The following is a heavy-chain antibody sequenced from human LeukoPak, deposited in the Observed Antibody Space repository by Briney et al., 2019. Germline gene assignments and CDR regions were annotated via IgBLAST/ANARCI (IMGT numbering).Heavy chain of an antibody. D-gene: IGHD5-24*01. CDR3: ARDFIRMATIHDAFDI. J-gene: IGHJ3*02. V-gene: IGHV4-61*01. CDR1: GGSVSSGSYY. CDR2: IYYSGST. Sequence: PSETLSLTCTVSGGSVSSGSYYWSWIRQPPGKGLEWIGYIYYSGSTNYNPSLKSRVTISVDTSKNQFSLKLSSVTAADTAVYYCARDFIRMATIHDAFDIWGQGTMVTVSS.